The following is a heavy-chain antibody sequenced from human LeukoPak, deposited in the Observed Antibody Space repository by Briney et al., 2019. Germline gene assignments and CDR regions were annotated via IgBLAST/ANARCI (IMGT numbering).Heavy chain of an antibody. CDR3: ASVDYQYYFDY. CDR1: GGSLSSYY. V-gene: IGHV4-59*01. D-gene: IGHD4-11*01. CDR2: IYYSGST. J-gene: IGHJ4*02. Sequence: HSETLSLTCTHSGGSLSSYYWCSIRQPPGKGLEWIGYIYYSGSTRYNPPLTRRASISVHTSKTRTCCKWNSVACAATSVYYCASVDYQYYFDYWGQGTLVSVSS.